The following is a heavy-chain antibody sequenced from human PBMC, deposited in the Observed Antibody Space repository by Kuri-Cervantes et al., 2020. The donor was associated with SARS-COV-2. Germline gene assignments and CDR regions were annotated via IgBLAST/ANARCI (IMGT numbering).Heavy chain of an antibody. J-gene: IGHJ4*02. CDR3: AKNGYSYGYCDY. Sequence: GGSLRLSCAASGFTFSGHWIHWVRQAPGKGLVWVSRINPDGSYTNNADSVKGRFTLSRDNAKNMLFLQMNSLRAEDTAVYYCAKNGYSYGYCDYWGQGTLVTVSS. D-gene: IGHD5-18*01. V-gene: IGHV3-74*01. CDR2: INPDGSYT. CDR1: GFTFSGHW.